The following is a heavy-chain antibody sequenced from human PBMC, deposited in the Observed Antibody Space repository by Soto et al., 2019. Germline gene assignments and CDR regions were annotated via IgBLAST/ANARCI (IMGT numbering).Heavy chain of an antibody. V-gene: IGHV3-11*01. CDR3: ATASDRNWTYVNDY. Sequence: GGSLRLSCAASGFTFSDYYMSWIRQAPGKGLEWVSYISSSGSTIYYADSVKGRFTISRHNAKNTLYLQMNSLRAEDTAVYYCATASDRNWTYVNDYWGQGTLVTVSS. CDR1: GFTFSDYY. D-gene: IGHD1-7*01. CDR2: ISSSGSTI. J-gene: IGHJ4*02.